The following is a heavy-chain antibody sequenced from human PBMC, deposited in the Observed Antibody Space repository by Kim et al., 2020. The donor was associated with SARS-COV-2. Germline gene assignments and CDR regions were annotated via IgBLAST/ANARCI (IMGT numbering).Heavy chain of an antibody. CDR3: ASPSGIAAAGTSPKPFDQYYYYGMDV. CDR1: GFTVSSNY. J-gene: IGHJ6*02. CDR2: IYSGGST. Sequence: GGSLRLSCAASGFTVSSNYMSWVRQAPGKGLEWVSVIYSGGSTYYADSVKGRFTISRDNSKNTLYLQMNSLRAEDTAVYYCASPSGIAAAGTSPKPFDQYYYYGMDVWGQGTTVTVSS. V-gene: IGHV3-53*01. D-gene: IGHD6-13*01.